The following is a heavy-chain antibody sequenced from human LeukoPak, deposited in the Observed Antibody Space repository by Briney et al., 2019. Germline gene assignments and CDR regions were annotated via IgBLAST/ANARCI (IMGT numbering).Heavy chain of an antibody. CDR1: GGSISSYY. V-gene: IGHV4-59*08. D-gene: IGHD4/OR15-4a*01. Sequence: SETLSLTCTVSGGSISSYYWSWIRQPPGKGLEWIGYIYYSGSTNYNPSLKSRVTISVDTSKNQFSLKLSSVTAADTAVYYCARPDYPWGQGTLVTVSS. CDR3: ARPDYP. CDR2: IYYSGST. J-gene: IGHJ5*02.